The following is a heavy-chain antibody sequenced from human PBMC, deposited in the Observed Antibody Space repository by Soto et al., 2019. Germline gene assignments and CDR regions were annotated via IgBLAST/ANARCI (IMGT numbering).Heavy chain of an antibody. D-gene: IGHD6-19*01. CDR3: AGGRIVVAGSSAYYSMDV. Sequence: QVHLLLQSGAEVTKPGSSVKVACKASGGNPSNSAISWVRQAPGQGLEWMGGIIPVFGIISHAQNFQGRVTITAYESTSTAYMELRSLRSEDTAVYFCAGGRIVVAGSSAYYSMDVWGQGTTVTVSS. CDR2: IIPVFGII. J-gene: IGHJ6*02. CDR1: GGNPSNSA. V-gene: IGHV1-69*01.